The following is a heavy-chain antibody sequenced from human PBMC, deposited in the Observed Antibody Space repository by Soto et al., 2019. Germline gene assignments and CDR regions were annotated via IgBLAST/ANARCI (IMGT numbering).Heavy chain of an antibody. D-gene: IGHD3-10*01. CDR1: GFTFSTYT. Sequence: EVHLVESGGGLVKPGGSLRLSCAASGFTFSTYTMNRVRQAPGKGLEWVSSISSSSSHTHYADSVKGRFTISRDNAKNSLYLQMNSLRGEDTAVYYCVTGDDRRFGGQGTLVTVSS. J-gene: IGHJ4*02. V-gene: IGHV3-21*01. CDR3: VTGDDRRF. CDR2: ISSSSSHT.